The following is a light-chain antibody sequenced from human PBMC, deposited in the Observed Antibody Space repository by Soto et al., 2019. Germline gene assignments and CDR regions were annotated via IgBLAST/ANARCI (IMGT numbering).Light chain of an antibody. CDR1: SGSIASNY. CDR3: QSYGDNNQV. V-gene: IGLV6-57*02. J-gene: IGLJ3*02. Sequence: NFMLTQPHSVSESPGKTVTISCTGSSGSIASNYVQWFQQRPGSAPTTVIYEDNKRPSGVPDRFSGSIDSSSNSASLTISGLKTEDEADYYCQSYGDNNQVFGGGTKGTVL. CDR2: EDN.